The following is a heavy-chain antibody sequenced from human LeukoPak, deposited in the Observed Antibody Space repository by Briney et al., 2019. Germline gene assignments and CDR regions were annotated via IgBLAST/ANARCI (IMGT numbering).Heavy chain of an antibody. CDR1: GFTFSHYW. CDR3: ARDLFTRYYMDV. D-gene: IGHD2-21*01. V-gene: IGHV3-21*01. J-gene: IGHJ6*03. CDR2: ISTSSSYI. Sequence: PGGSLRLSCAASGFTFSHYWMSWVRQAPGKGLEWVSSISTSSSYIYYADSVKGRFTISRDNAKKSLYLQMNSLRAEDTAVYYCARDLFTRYYMDVWGKGTTVTISS.